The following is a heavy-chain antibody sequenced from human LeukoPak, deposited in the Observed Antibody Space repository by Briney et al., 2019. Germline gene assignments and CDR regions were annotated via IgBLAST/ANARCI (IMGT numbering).Heavy chain of an antibody. D-gene: IGHD3-10*01. Sequence: SQTLSLTCTVSGGSISSGDYYWSWIRQPPGKGLEWIGYIYYSGSTYYNPSLKSRVTISVDTSKNQFSLKLSSVTAADTAVYYCARGLQVAVLLWFGELLNRPPNWYFDLWGRGTLVTVSS. CDR2: IYYSGST. CDR1: GGSISSGDYY. V-gene: IGHV4-30-4*01. CDR3: ARGLQVAVLLWFGELLNRPPNWYFDL. J-gene: IGHJ2*01.